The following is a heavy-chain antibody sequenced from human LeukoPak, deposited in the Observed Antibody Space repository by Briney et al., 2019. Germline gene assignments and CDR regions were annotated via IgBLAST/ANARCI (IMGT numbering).Heavy chain of an antibody. D-gene: IGHD3-22*01. CDR2: IYYSGST. J-gene: IGHJ4*02. V-gene: IGHV4-39*01. Sequence: SETLSLTCTVSGGSISSSSYYWGWIRQPPGKGLEWIGSIYYSGSTYYNPSLKSRVTISVDTSKNQFSLKLSSVTAADTAVYYCARLRTNYYDSLFDYWGQGTLVTVSS. CDR1: GGSISSSSYY. CDR3: ARLRTNYYDSLFDY.